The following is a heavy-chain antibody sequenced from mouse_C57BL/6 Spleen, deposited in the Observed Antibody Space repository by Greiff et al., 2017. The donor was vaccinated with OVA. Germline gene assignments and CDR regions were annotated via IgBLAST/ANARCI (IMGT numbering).Heavy chain of an antibody. J-gene: IGHJ4*01. D-gene: IGHD2-5*01. Sequence: VQLKQPGAELVMPGASVKLSCKASGYTFTSYWMHWVKQRPGQGLEWIGEIDPSDSYTNYNQKFKGKSTLTVDKSSSTAYMQLSSLTSEDSAVYYCSREENYSNYVYYAMDYWGQGTSVTVSS. CDR3: SREENYSNYVYYAMDY. CDR2: IDPSDSYT. CDR1: GYTFTSYW. V-gene: IGHV1-69*01.